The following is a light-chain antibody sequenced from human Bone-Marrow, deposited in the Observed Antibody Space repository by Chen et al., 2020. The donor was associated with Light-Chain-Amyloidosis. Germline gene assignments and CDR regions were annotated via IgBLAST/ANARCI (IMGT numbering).Light chain of an antibody. V-gene: IGLV3-21*02. J-gene: IGLJ3*02. Sequence: SYVLTQPSSVSVAPGQTATLACGGNNIGSTSVHWYQQTPGQAPLLVVYDDSDRPSGIPERLSGSNYGNTATLTRSRVEDGDEADYYCQVWDRSSDRPVFGGGTKLTVL. CDR1: NIGSTS. CDR3: QVWDRSSDRPV. CDR2: DDS.